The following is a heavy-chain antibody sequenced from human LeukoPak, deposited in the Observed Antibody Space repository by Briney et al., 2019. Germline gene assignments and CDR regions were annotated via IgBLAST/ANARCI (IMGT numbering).Heavy chain of an antibody. J-gene: IGHJ4*02. D-gene: IGHD3-22*01. CDR1: GGSISSSSYY. V-gene: IGHV4-39*01. Sequence: SETLSLTCTVSGGSISSSSYYWGWIRQPPGKGLEWIGSIYYSGSTYYNPSLRSRVTISVDTSKNQFSLKLSSVTAADTAVYYCKAAGITTIDCWGQGTLVTVSS. CDR2: IYYSGST. CDR3: KAAGITTIDC.